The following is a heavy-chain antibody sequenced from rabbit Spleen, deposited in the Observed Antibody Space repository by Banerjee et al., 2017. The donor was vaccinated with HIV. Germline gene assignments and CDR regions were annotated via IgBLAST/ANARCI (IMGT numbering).Heavy chain of an antibody. V-gene: IGHV1S40*01. CDR3: ARGPVSGIHTYVDYFNL. CDR1: GFSFSSNEY. Sequence: QSLEESGGDLVKPGASLTLTCTASGFSFSSNEYMCWVRQAPGKGLEWISCIAGDSSGFTYSATWAKGRFTCSKTSSTTVTLQMTSLTVADTATYFCARGPVSGIHTYVDYFNLWGQGTLVTVS. D-gene: IGHD1-1*01. CDR2: IAGDSSGFT. J-gene: IGHJ4*01.